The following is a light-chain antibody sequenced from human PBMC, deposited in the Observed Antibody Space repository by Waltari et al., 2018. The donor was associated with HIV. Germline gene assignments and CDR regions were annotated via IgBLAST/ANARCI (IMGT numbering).Light chain of an antibody. V-gene: IGLV2-14*01. Sequence: QSALTQPASVSGSPGQSITISCTGTSSDVGGYNYFSWYQQPPGKAPKLLIYEVSKRPSGVSHRFSGSKSGNTASLTISGLQAEDEADYYCSSYTSSSTLVFGGGTKLTVL. J-gene: IGLJ2*01. CDR3: SSYTSSSTLV. CDR1: SSDVGGYNY. CDR2: EVS.